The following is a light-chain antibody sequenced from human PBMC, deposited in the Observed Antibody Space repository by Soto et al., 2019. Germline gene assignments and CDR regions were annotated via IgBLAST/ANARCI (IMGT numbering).Light chain of an antibody. CDR3: QVWNSNSEHPV. CDR2: YDS. Sequence: SYELTQPPSVSGAPGETAKITCEGNNIGGKSVHWYQQKPGQAPVVVSYYDSDRPSGIPERFSGANSRNTATLTISGVEAGDEADYYCQVWNSNSEHPVFGGGTQLTVL. CDR1: NIGGKS. V-gene: IGLV3-21*04. J-gene: IGLJ7*01.